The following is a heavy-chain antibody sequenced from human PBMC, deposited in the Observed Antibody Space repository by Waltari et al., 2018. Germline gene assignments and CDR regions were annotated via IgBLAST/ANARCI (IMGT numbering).Heavy chain of an antibody. J-gene: IGHJ4*02. V-gene: IGHV1-2*06. CDR1: GYTFTGYY. D-gene: IGHD3-22*01. Sequence: QVQLVQSGAEVKKPGASVKVSCKASGYTFTGYYMHWVRPAPGQGLEWMGRINPNSGGTNYAQKVQGRVTMTRETSISTAYMELSRLRSDDTAVYYCAREDDSSGHYDYWGQGTLVTVSS. CDR3: AREDDSSGHYDY. CDR2: INPNSGGT.